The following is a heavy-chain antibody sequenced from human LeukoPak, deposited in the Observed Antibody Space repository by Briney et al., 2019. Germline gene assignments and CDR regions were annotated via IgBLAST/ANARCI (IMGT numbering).Heavy chain of an antibody. CDR1: GFTFSNYW. CDR2: IKQDGSEK. CDR3: AGGYRYFHH. V-gene: IGHV3-7*05. D-gene: IGHD1-1*01. J-gene: IGHJ1*01. Sequence: PGGSLRLSCAASGFTFSNYWMGWVRQAPGKGLERVANIKQDGSEKYYVDSVKGRFTISRDNAKKSLYLQMNSLRAEDTAVYYCAGGYRYFHHWGQGTLVTVSS.